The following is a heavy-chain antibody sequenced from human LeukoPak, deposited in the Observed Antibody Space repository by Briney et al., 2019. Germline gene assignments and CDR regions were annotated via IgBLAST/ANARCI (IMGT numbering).Heavy chain of an antibody. J-gene: IGHJ6*02. CDR2: INPSGGST. V-gene: IGHV1-46*01. CDR1: GYTFTSYY. Sequence: ASVKVSCKASGYTFTSYYMHWVRQAPGQGLERMGIINPSGGSTSYAQKFQGRVTMTRDTSTSTVYMELSSLRSEDTAVYYCARGGDYAEYYYYYGMDVWGQGTTVTVSS. CDR3: ARGGDYAEYYYYYGMDV. D-gene: IGHD4-17*01.